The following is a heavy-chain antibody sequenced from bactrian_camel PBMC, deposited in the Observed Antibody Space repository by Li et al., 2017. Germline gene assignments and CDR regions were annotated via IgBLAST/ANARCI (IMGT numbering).Heavy chain of an antibody. CDR3: AAVSSVVAGNCLDVGLEFYKY. J-gene: IGHJ4*01. Sequence: VQLVESGGGLVRPGGSLRLTCSFSGGTLRRYVMDWVRQAPGKEREGVAGIDTGGGRTYYADSVKGRFTISQDNAKNTVYLQMNSLKPEDTDMYYCAAVSSVVAGNCLDVGLEFYKYWGQGTQVTVS. V-gene: IGHV3S40*01. CDR1: GGTLRRYV. D-gene: IGHD6*01. CDR2: IDTGGGRT.